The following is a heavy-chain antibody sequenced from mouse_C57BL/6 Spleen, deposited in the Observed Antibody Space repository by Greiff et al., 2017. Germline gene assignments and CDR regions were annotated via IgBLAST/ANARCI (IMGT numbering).Heavy chain of an antibody. CDR3: AMFGLYYKDWMDY. J-gene: IGHJ4*01. Sequence: QVQLKQPGAELVKPGASVKVSCKASGYTFTSYWMHWVKQRPGQGLEWIGRIHPSDSGTNYNQKFKGKATLTVDKSSSTAYMQLSSLTSEDSAVYYCAMFGLYYKDWMDYWGQGTSVTVSS. CDR2: IHPSDSGT. CDR1: GYTFTSYW. V-gene: IGHV1-74*01. D-gene: IGHD2-1*01.